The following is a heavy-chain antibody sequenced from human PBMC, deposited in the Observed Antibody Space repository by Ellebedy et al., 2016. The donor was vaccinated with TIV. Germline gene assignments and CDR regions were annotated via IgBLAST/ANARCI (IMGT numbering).Heavy chain of an antibody. D-gene: IGHD3-10*01. J-gene: IGHJ6*02. CDR1: GFIFSHYH. CDR2: IWSDGSEE. V-gene: IGHV3-33*01. CDR3: AREVLGGQGDMDV. Sequence: PGGSLRISCAPSGFIFSHYHMHWVRQTPGKGLEWVALIWSDGSEEYYAASVKGRFTLSRDNSKNTLYLQMNSLTAKDTAVYYCAREVLGGQGDMDVWGQGTTVTVSS.